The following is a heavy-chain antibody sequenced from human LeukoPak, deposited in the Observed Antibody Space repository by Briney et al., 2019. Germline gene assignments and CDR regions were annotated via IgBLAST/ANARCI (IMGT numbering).Heavy chain of an antibody. CDR2: IYYSGST. Sequence: SETLSLTCTVSGGSISSSSYYWGWIRQPPGKGLEWIGSIYYSGSTYYNPSLKSRVTISVDTSKNQFSLKLSSVTAADTAVYYCARMGYDFWSGYYSWFDYWGQGTLVTVSS. V-gene: IGHV4-39*07. D-gene: IGHD3-3*01. J-gene: IGHJ4*02. CDR3: ARMGYDFWSGYYSWFDY. CDR1: GGSISSSSYY.